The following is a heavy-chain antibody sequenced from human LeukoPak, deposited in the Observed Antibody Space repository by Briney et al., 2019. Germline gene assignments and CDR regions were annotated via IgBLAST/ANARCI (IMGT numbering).Heavy chain of an antibody. CDR3: AKGFEYRITIFGAEAHYFDY. CDR1: GFTFSSYD. CDR2: ISFDGSNK. Sequence: PGRSLRLSCAASGFTFSSYDMHWVRQAPGKGLEWVAVISFDGSNKYYADSVKGRFTISRDNSKNTLYLQMNSLRAEDTAVYYCAKGFEYRITIFGAEAHYFDYWGQGTLVTVSS. J-gene: IGHJ4*02. V-gene: IGHV3-30*18. D-gene: IGHD3-3*01.